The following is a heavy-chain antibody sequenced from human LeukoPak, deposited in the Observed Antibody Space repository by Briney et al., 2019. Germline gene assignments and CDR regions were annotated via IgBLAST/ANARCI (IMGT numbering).Heavy chain of an antibody. J-gene: IGHJ6*03. CDR3: ARGVNYYYYMDV. CDR2: IYYSGST. D-gene: IGHD3-22*01. V-gene: IGHV4-61*01. CDR1: GYSISSSYY. Sequence: SETLSLTCAVSGYSISSSYYWSWIRQPPGKGLEWIGYIYYSGSTNYNPSLKSRVTISVDTSKNQFSLKLSSVTAADTAVYYCARGVNYYYYMDVWGKGTTVTISS.